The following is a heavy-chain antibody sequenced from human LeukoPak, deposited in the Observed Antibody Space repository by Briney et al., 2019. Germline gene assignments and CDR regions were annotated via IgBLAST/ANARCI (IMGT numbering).Heavy chain of an antibody. CDR1: GGTISSYY. CDR3: ARSPGGSGTRAFDI. D-gene: IGHD3-10*01. V-gene: IGHV4-59*08. Sequence: SETLSLTCTVSGGTISSYYWSWIRQPPGKGLEWIGYINYSGSTNYNPSLKSRVTMSVVTSKNQFSLKLSSVTAADTAVYYCARSPGGSGTRAFDIWGQGTMVTVSS. CDR2: INYSGST. J-gene: IGHJ3*02.